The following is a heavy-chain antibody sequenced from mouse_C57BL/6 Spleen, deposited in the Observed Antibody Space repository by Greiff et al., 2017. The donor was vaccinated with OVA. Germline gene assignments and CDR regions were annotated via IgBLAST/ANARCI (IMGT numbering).Heavy chain of an antibody. Sequence: QVQLQQPGTELVKPGASVKLSCKASGYTFTSYWMHWVKQRPGQGLEWIGNINPSNGGTNYNEKFKSKATLTVDKSSSTAYMQLSSLTSEDSAVYYGARGHGSSYWYFDVWGTGTTVTVSS. D-gene: IGHD1-1*01. J-gene: IGHJ1*03. CDR1: GYTFTSYW. CDR3: ARGHGSSYWYFDV. CDR2: INPSNGGT. V-gene: IGHV1-53*01.